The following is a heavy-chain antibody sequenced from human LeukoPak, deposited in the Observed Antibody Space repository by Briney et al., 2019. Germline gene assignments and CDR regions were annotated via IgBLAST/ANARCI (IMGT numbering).Heavy chain of an antibody. D-gene: IGHD6-6*01. CDR3: ARERDSSSSDRFDY. J-gene: IGHJ4*02. CDR2: ISGSGSTI. Sequence: GGSLRLSCAASGFTFSDYYMSWIRQAPGKGLEWVSYISGSGSTIYYADSVKGRFTISRDNAKNSLYLQMNSLRAEDTAVYYCARERDSSSSDRFDYWGQGTLVTVSS. CDR1: GFTFSDYY. V-gene: IGHV3-11*01.